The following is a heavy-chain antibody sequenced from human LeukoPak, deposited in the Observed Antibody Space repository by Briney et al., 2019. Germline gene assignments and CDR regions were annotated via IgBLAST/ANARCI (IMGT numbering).Heavy chain of an antibody. CDR2: INPDGNKK. CDR1: GLTFGSSW. J-gene: IGHJ4*02. V-gene: IGHV3-7*01. CDR3: ARDLAYSRLDY. D-gene: IGHD5-18*01. Sequence: GGSLRLSCAVSGLTFGSSWMDWVRQAPGKGLEWVASINPDGNKKYSADSVKGRFTISRDNAENSLYLQMNSLRVEDTAFYYCARDLAYSRLDYWGQGMLVTVSS.